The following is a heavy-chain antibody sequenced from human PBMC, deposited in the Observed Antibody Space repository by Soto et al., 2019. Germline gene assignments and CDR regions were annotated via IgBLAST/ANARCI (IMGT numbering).Heavy chain of an antibody. J-gene: IGHJ4*02. Sequence: VKVSCKASRGTFSSYAISWVRQAPGKGLEWMGGLIPIFGTANYAQQFQGRVTITAGESTSTAYMELSSLRSEDTAVYYCSRVKPYSSSWGGSGYFDYWGQGTLVTVSS. CDR3: SRVKPYSSSWGGSGYFDY. CDR1: RGTFSSYA. V-gene: IGHV1-69*13. D-gene: IGHD6-13*01. CDR2: LIPIFGTA.